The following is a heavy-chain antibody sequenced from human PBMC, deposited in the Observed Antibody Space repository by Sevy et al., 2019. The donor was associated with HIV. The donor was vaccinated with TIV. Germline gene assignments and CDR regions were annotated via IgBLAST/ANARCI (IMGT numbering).Heavy chain of an antibody. CDR2: ISWNSGNI. D-gene: IGHD2-21*01. CDR3: AKDIGCGWGQGCYYSGMDV. V-gene: IGHV3-9*01. CDR1: GFKFNDFA. Sequence: GGSLRLSCAASGFKFNDFAMHWVRQAPGKGLEWVSGISWNSGNIDYEDFVKGRFTISRDNAKNSLYLQMNSLRTEDTALYYCAKDIGCGWGQGCYYSGMDVWGQGTTVTVSS. J-gene: IGHJ6*02.